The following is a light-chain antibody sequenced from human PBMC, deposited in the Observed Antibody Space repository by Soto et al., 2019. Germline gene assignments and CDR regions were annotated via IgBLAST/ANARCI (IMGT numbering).Light chain of an antibody. CDR2: GAS. CDR1: QSVSSN. CDR3: QQYNAWPRT. J-gene: IGKJ1*01. Sequence: EIVVTQSPATLSVSPGERATLSCRASQSVSSNLAWYQQKPGQAPRLLISGASTRATGIPARFSGSGSGTEFTLTITSLQSEDFAAYYCQQYNAWPRTFGQGTKVEIK. V-gene: IGKV3-15*01.